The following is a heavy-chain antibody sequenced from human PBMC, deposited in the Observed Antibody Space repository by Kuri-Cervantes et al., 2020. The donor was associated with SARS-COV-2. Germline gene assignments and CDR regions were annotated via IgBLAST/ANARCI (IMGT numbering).Heavy chain of an antibody. CDR3: ASTILGLNSSGWYGYFDY. D-gene: IGHD6-19*01. J-gene: IGHJ4*02. V-gene: IGHV1-69*05. CDR2: IIPIFGTA. Sequence: SVKVSCKASGGTFSSYAISWVRQAPGQGLEWMGRIIPIFGTANYAQKFQGRVTITTDESTSTAYMELSSLRSEDTAVYYCASTILGLNSSGWYGYFDYWGQGTLVTVSS. CDR1: GGTFSSYA.